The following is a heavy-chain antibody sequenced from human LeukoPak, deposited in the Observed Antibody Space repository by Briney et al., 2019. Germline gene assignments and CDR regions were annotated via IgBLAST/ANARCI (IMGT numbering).Heavy chain of an antibody. CDR3: ARHIAAASLDY. CDR1: GYSFTNYW. J-gene: IGHJ4*02. D-gene: IGHD6-25*01. CDR2: IYPGDSDT. V-gene: IGHV5-51*01. Sequence: GESLKISCKGSGYSFTNYWIGWVRRMPGKGLEWMGIIYPGDSDTRYSPSFQGQVTISADKSISTAYLQWSSLKASDTAMYYCARHIAAASLDYWGQGTLVTVSS.